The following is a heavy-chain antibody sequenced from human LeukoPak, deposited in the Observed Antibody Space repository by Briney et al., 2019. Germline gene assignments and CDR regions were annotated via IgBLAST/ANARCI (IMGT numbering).Heavy chain of an antibody. J-gene: IGHJ4*02. V-gene: IGHV3-30-3*01. CDR3: ARGNYYGQDY. CDR1: GFTFSSYA. CDR2: ISYDGSSK. Sequence: GGSLRLSCAASGFTFSSYAMHWVRQAPGKGLEWVAVISYDGSSKYYADSVKGRFTISRDNSKNTLYLQMNSLRAEDTAVYYCARGNYYGQDYWGQGTLVTVSS. D-gene: IGHD3-10*01.